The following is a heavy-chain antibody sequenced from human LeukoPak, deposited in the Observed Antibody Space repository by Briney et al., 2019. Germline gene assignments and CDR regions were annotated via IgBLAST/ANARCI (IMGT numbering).Heavy chain of an antibody. Sequence: PGGSLRLSCAASGFIFDDYSMHWVRQAPGKGLEWVSLISRDGGGTYCPDSVKGRFTISRDNSRSSLFLQMHSLRTEDTAFYYCARAPSSGFLFDYWGQGTLVTVSS. D-gene: IGHD6-6*01. CDR1: GFIFDDYS. CDR3: ARAPSSGFLFDY. J-gene: IGHJ4*02. CDR2: ISRDGGGT. V-gene: IGHV3-43*02.